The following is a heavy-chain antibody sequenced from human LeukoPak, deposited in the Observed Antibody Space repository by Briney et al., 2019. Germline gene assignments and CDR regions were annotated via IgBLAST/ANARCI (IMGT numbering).Heavy chain of an antibody. J-gene: IGHJ3*02. D-gene: IGHD2-2*01. Sequence: SVKVSCKASGGTFSSYTISWVRQAPGQGLEWMGRIIPILGIANYAQKFQGRVTITADKSTSTAYMELSSLRSEDTAVYYCARGGTVVPAAPDAFDIWGQGTMVTVSS. CDR1: GGTFSSYT. CDR3: ARGGTVVPAAPDAFDI. V-gene: IGHV1-69*02. CDR2: IIPILGIA.